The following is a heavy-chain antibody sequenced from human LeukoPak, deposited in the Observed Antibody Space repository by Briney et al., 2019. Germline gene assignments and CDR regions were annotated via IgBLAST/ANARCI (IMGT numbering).Heavy chain of an antibody. Sequence: ASVKVSCEASGYTFTSYDINWVRQATGQGLEWMGWMNPNSGNTGYAQKFQGRVTMTRNTSISTAYMELSSLRSEDTAVYYCARAPINWNYGSYYYYMDVWGKGTTVTVSS. J-gene: IGHJ6*03. CDR2: MNPNSGNT. V-gene: IGHV1-8*01. CDR3: ARAPINWNYGSYYYYMDV. D-gene: IGHD1-7*01. CDR1: GYTFTSYD.